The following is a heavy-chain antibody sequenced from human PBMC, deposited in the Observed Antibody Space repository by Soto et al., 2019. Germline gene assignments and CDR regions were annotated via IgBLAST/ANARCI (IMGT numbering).Heavy chain of an antibody. CDR2: IYYSGST. J-gene: IGHJ6*02. CDR3: ATSLFKARYYYEPGMDV. Sequence: SETLSLTCTVSGGSISSYYWSWIRQPPGKGLEWIGYIYYSGSTNYNPSLKSRVTISVDTSKNQFSLKLSSVTAADTAVYYCATSLFKARYYYEPGMDVWGQGTTVTVSS. V-gene: IGHV4-59*01. D-gene: IGHD3-22*01. CDR1: GGSISSYY.